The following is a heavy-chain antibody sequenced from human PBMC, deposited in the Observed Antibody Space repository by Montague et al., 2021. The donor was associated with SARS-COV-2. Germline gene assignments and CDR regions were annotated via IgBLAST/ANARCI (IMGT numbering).Heavy chain of an antibody. CDR3: ARWGLYGGNPGDGAFDI. CDR1: GGSTSSYY. D-gene: IGHD4-23*01. Sequence: SETLSLTCTVSGGSTSSYYWSWIRQPPGKGLEWIGYIYYSGSTNYNPSLKSRVTISVDTSKNQFSLKLSSVTAADTAVYYCARWGLYGGNPGDGAFDIWGQGTMVTVSS. J-gene: IGHJ3*02. CDR2: IYYSGST. V-gene: IGHV4-59*01.